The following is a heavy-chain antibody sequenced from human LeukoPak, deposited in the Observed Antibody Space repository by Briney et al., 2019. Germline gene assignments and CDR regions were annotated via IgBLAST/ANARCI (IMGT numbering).Heavy chain of an antibody. Sequence: GASVKVSCEVSGYTLTELSMHWVRQAPGKGLEWMGGFDPEDGETIYAQKFQGRVTMTEDTSTDTAYMELSSLRSEDTAVYYCATPTQRSGFAFDYWGQGTLVTVSS. CDR1: GYTLTELS. CDR2: FDPEDGET. J-gene: IGHJ4*02. CDR3: ATPTQRSGFAFDY. D-gene: IGHD3-10*01. V-gene: IGHV1-24*01.